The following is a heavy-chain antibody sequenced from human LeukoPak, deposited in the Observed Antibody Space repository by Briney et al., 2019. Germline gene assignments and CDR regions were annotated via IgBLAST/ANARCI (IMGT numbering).Heavy chain of an antibody. Sequence: GGSLRLSCAASGFTFSSYAMSWLRQALGKGLEWVSAISGSGGSTYYADSVKGRSTISRDNSKNTLYLQMNSLRAEDTAVYYCANFVGATPDAFDIWGQGTMVTVSS. CDR1: GFTFSSYA. CDR3: ANFVGATPDAFDI. V-gene: IGHV3-23*01. J-gene: IGHJ3*02. D-gene: IGHD1-26*01. CDR2: ISGSGGST.